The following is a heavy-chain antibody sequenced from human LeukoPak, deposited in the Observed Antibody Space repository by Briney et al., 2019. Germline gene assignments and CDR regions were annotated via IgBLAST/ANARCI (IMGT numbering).Heavy chain of an antibody. CDR3: AKNPVSPMVRGVVPNYYFDS. J-gene: IGHJ4*02. D-gene: IGHD3-10*01. CDR2: ISSSGSGSTK. Sequence: GGSLRLSCEASGFTFSRYEMNWVRQAPGKGLEWVSYISSSGSGSTKYYADSVKGRFTISRDNAKNSLFLQMHRLGPEDTAVYYCAKNPVSPMVRGVVPNYYFDSRGQGALVTVSS. CDR1: GFTFSRYE. V-gene: IGHV3-48*03.